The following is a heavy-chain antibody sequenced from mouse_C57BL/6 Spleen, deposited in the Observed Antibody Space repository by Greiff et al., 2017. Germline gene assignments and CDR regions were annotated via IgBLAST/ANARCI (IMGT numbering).Heavy chain of an antibody. Sequence: VNLVESGPGLVAPSQSLSITCTVSGFSLTSYAISWVRQPPGKGLEWLGVIWTGGGTNYNSALKSRLGISKDNSKSQVFLKMNSLQTDDTARYDCARKYYYGSSHWYFDVWGTGTTVTVSS. V-gene: IGHV2-9-1*01. CDR2: IWTGGGT. D-gene: IGHD1-1*01. J-gene: IGHJ1*03. CDR1: GFSLTSYA. CDR3: ARKYYYGSSHWYFDV.